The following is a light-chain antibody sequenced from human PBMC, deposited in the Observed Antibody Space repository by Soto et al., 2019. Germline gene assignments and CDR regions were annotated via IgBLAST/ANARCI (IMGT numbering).Light chain of an antibody. J-gene: IGLJ1*01. Sequence: QSALTQPASVSGSPGQSITICCTGTSSDFGGYNYVSWYQQHPGKAPKLMIYEVSNRPSGVSNRFSGSKSGNTASLTISGLQAEDEAYYYCSSYTSSSTYVFGTGTKLTVL. CDR3: SSYTSSSTYV. CDR2: EVS. CDR1: SSDFGGYNY. V-gene: IGLV2-14*01.